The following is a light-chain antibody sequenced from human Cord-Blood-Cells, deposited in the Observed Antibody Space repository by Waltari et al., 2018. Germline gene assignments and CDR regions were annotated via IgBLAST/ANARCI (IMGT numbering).Light chain of an antibody. Sequence: EIVMTQSPATPSLSPGERATPSCRASQRFSSSYLSWYQHKPGQAPRLLIHGASTRATGIPARFSGSGSGTDFTLTISSLQPEDFAVYYCQQDYNFFGGGTKVEIK. CDR1: QRFSSSY. J-gene: IGKJ4*01. CDR2: GAS. V-gene: IGKV3D-7*01. CDR3: QQDYNF.